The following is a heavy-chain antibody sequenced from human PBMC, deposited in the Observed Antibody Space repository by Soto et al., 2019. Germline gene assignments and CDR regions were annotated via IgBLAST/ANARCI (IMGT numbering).Heavy chain of an antibody. CDR1: GFTFSSYG. CDR2: ISFDGSDK. V-gene: IGHV3-30*18. J-gene: IGHJ5*01. Sequence: QVQLVESGGGVVQPGRSLRLSCAASGFTFSSYGMHWVRQAPGKGLEWVAVISFDGSDKYYTDSVKGRFAISRDNSKSTLYLQMNSLSGDDTAVYYCAKAGGSYFVIPDSWGQGTLVTVSS. CDR3: AKAGGSYFVIPDS. D-gene: IGHD1-26*01.